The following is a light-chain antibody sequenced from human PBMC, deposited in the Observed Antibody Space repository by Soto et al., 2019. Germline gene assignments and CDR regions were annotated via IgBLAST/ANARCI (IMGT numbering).Light chain of an antibody. V-gene: IGLV2-8*01. CDR1: SSDVGGHNY. CDR3: SSYAGSNNWV. CDR2: EVS. J-gene: IGLJ3*02. Sequence: QSVLTQPPSASGSPGQSVTISCTGTSSDVGGHNYGSWYQQHPGKAPKLMIYEVSKRPSGVPDRFSGSKSGNTASLTVSGLQAEDEADYYCSSYAGSNNWVFGGGTKVTVL.